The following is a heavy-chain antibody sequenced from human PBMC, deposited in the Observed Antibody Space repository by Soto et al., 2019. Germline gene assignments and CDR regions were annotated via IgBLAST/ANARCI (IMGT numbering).Heavy chain of an antibody. CDR1: GGSISSGGYY. D-gene: IGHD3-10*01. Sequence: SETLSLTCTVSGGSISSGGYYWSWIRQHPGKGLEWIGYIYYSGSTYYNPSLKSRVTISVDTSKNQFSLKLSSVTAADTAVYYCARVEGRITMVRGVKGWFDPWGQGTLVTVSS. V-gene: IGHV4-31*03. CDR3: ARVEGRITMVRGVKGWFDP. CDR2: IYYSGST. J-gene: IGHJ5*02.